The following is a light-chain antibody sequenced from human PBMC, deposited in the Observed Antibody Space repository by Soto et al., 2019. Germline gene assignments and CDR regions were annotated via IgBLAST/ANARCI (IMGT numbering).Light chain of an antibody. Sequence: YVLTEPASVSDYLGQAIAISCIGTSSDIGGFYHVSWHQQHPGKAPKLIIYDVSNRPSGVSNRFSGSKTGNTASLIISGLQAEDEADYYCSSYTSSSSYVFGSGTKVTV. CDR2: DVS. CDR1: SSDIGGFYH. CDR3: SSYTSSSSYV. V-gene: IGLV2-14*03. J-gene: IGLJ1*01.